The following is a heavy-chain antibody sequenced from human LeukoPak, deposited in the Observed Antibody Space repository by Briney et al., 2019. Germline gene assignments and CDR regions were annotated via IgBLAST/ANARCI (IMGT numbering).Heavy chain of an antibody. CDR1: GGSFSGYY. Sequence: SETLSLTCAVYGGSFSGYYWSWIRQPPGKGLEWIGEINHSGSTNYNPSPKSRVTISVDTSKNQFSLKLSSVTAADTAVYYCASTSGTTGTTGVDYWGQGTLVTVSS. CDR2: INHSGST. D-gene: IGHD1-1*01. CDR3: ASTSGTTGTTGVDY. V-gene: IGHV4-34*01. J-gene: IGHJ4*02.